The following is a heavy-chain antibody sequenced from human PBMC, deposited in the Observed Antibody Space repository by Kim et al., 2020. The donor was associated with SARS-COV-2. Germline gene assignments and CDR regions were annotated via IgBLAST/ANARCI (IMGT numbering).Heavy chain of an antibody. Sequence: GGSLRLSCAASGFTFDDYAMHWVRQAPGKGLEWVSGISWNSGSIGYADSVKGRFTISRDNAKNSLYLQMNSLRAEDTALYYCAKDIRTGYSSGWYFYYFDDWGQGTLVTVSS. CDR1: GFTFDDYA. CDR3: AKDIRTGYSSGWYFYYFDD. CDR2: ISWNSGSI. V-gene: IGHV3-9*01. D-gene: IGHD6-19*01. J-gene: IGHJ4*02.